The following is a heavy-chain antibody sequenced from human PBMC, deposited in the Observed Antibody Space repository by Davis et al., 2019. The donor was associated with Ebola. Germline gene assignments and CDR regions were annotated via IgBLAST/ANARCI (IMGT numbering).Heavy chain of an antibody. CDR1: SFPFLGSA. V-gene: IGHV3-73*01. CDR3: ARGSQLLFDY. J-gene: IGHJ4*02. D-gene: IGHD2-2*01. Sequence: GGSLRLSFAPSSFPFLGSAMHWVRQASGKGLEWVGRIRSKANSYATAYAASVKGRFTISRDDSKNTAYLQMNSLKTEDTAVYYCARGSQLLFDYWGQGTLVTV. CDR2: IRSKANSYAT.